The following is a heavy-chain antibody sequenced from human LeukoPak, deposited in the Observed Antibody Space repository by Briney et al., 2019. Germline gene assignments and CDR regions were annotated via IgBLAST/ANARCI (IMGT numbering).Heavy chain of an antibody. CDR2: IYYSGST. Sequence: PSETLSLTCTVSGGSISSYYWSWIRQPPGKGLEWIGYIYYSGSTNYNPSLKSRVTISVATSKNQFSLKLSSVTAADTAVYYCARERLSYYYMDAWGKGTTVTVSS. D-gene: IGHD1-1*01. J-gene: IGHJ6*03. CDR3: ARERLSYYYMDA. CDR1: GGSISSYY. V-gene: IGHV4-59*12.